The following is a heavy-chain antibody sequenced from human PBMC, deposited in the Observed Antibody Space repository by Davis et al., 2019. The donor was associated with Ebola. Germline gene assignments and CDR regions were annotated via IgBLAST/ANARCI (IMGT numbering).Heavy chain of an antibody. CDR2: IFPGDSDT. D-gene: IGHD3-10*01. Sequence: GESLKISCKGSGYSFSTYWIGWVRQMPGKGLEWMGIIFPGDSDTRYNPSFRGQVTISADKSISTAYLQWSSLRASDSAMYYCARHFPRSPPDFWGQGTLVTVSS. CDR1: GYSFSTYW. V-gene: IGHV5-51*01. CDR3: ARHFPRSPPDF. J-gene: IGHJ4*02.